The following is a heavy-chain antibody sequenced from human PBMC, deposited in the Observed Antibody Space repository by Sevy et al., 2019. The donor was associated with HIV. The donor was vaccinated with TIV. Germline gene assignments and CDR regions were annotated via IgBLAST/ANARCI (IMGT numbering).Heavy chain of an antibody. V-gene: IGHV3-30-3*01. CDR2: ISYDGSNK. CDR1: GFTFSSYA. Sequence: GGSLRLSCAASGFTFSSYAMHWVRQAPDKGLEWVAVISYDGSNKYYADSVKGRFTISRDNSKSTLYLQMNSLRAEDTAVYYCARDQHDYGGNLRTGWFDPWGQGTLVTVSS. CDR3: ARDQHDYGGNLRTGWFDP. D-gene: IGHD4-17*01. J-gene: IGHJ5*02.